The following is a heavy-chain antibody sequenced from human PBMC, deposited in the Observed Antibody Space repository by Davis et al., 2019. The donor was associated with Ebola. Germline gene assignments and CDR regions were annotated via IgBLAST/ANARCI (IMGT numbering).Heavy chain of an antibody. V-gene: IGHV4-59*01. D-gene: IGHD1-26*01. Sequence: SETLSLTCTVSGGSISSYYWSWIRQPPGKGLEWIGYIYYSGSTNYNPSLKSRVTISVDTSKNQFSLKLSSVTAADTAVYYWARGGRATWYYYYYGMDVWGQGTTVTVSS. CDR1: GGSISSYY. CDR3: ARGGRATWYYYYYGMDV. J-gene: IGHJ6*02. CDR2: IYYSGST.